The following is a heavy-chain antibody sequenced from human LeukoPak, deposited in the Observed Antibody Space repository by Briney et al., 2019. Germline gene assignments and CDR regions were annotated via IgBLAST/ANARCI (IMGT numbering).Heavy chain of an antibody. CDR2: ISGSGGST. CDR1: GFTFSSYA. Sequence: GGSLRLSCAASGFTFSSYAMSWVRQAPGKGLEWASAISGSGGSTYYADSVKGRFTISRDDSKNTLYLQMNSLRAEDTAVYYCARFLPTHIVVANYYFDYWGQGTLVTVSS. D-gene: IGHD2-21*01. V-gene: IGHV3-23*01. J-gene: IGHJ4*02. CDR3: ARFLPTHIVVANYYFDY.